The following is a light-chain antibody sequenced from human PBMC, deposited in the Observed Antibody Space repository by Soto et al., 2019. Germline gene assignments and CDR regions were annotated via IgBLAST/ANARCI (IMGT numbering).Light chain of an antibody. Sequence: QSALTQPPSASGSPGQSVTISCTGTINDVGGYNYVSWYQQYPGEAPKLMIYEVVKRPSGVPDRFSGSKSGTSATLGIIGLQTGDEADYYCGTWDSSLNTVFFGGGTKVTVL. J-gene: IGLJ2*01. V-gene: IGLV2-8*01. CDR1: INDVGGYNY. CDR3: GTWDSSLNTVF. CDR2: EVV.